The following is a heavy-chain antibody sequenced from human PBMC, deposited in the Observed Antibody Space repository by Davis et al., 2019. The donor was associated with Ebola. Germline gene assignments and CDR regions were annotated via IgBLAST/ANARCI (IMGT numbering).Heavy chain of an antibody. D-gene: IGHD6-6*01. Sequence: SETLSLTCAVSGYSISSGYYWGWIRQPPGKGLEWIGEINHSGSTNYNPSLKSRVTISVDTSKNQFSLKLSSVTAADTAVYYCARGIIAAWYYWGQGTLVTVSS. CDR3: ARGIIAAWYY. CDR1: GYSISSGYY. J-gene: IGHJ4*02. V-gene: IGHV4-38-2*01. CDR2: INHSGST.